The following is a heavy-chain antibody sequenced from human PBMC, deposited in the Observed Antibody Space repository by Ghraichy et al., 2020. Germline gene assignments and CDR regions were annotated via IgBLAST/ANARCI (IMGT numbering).Heavy chain of an antibody. Sequence: ASVKVSCKASGYTFTGYYMNWVRQAPGQGLEWMGRIDPNSGATNYAQKFQGRVTMTRDTSISTAYVELSRLRSDDTAVYYCARDFFSSITSPNYYYGMDVCGQGTTVTVSS. J-gene: IGHJ6*02. D-gene: IGHD1-14*01. CDR3: ARDFFSSITSPNYYYGMDV. V-gene: IGHV1-2*06. CDR2: IDPNSGAT. CDR1: GYTFTGYY.